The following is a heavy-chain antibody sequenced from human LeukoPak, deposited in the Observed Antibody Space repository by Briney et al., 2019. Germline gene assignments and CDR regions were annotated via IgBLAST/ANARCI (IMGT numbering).Heavy chain of an antibody. J-gene: IGHJ4*02. CDR2: ISSSSSYI. CDR1: GFTFSSYS. V-gene: IGHV3-21*01. CDR3: ARSGGSGGSCYTF. Sequence: GGSLGLSCAASGFTFSSYSMNWVRQAPGKGLEWVSSISSSSSYIYYADSVKGRFTISRDNAKNSLYLQMNSLRAEDTAVYYCARSGGSGGSCYTFWGQGTLVTVSS. D-gene: IGHD2-15*01.